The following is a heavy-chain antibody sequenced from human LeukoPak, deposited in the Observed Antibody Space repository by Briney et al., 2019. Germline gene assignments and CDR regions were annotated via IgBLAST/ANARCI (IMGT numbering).Heavy chain of an antibody. CDR3: ATITSGWYYFDN. J-gene: IGHJ4*02. CDR1: GFTVSRKY. V-gene: IGHV3-66*01. Sequence: GGSLRLSCAASGFTVSRKYMSWVRQAPGKGLEWVSVIYSGGSTYYADSVKGRFTISRENSKNTLYIEMNSLRVEDTAVYYCATITSGWYYFDNWGQGTLVTVSS. CDR2: IYSGGST. D-gene: IGHD6-19*01.